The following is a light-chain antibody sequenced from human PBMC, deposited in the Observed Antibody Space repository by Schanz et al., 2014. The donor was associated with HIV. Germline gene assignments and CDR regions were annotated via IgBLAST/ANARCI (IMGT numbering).Light chain of an antibody. CDR2: DVS. V-gene: IGLV2-14*03. J-gene: IGLJ3*02. CDR1: SSDVGSYNY. CDR3: SSFTSSNTWV. Sequence: QSALTQPASVSGSPGQSITIPCTGTSSDVGSYNYVSWYQQHPGKAPKLLIFDVSDRPSGVSNRFSGSKSGNTASLTISGLQAEDEADYHCSSFTSSNTWVFGGGTKLTVL.